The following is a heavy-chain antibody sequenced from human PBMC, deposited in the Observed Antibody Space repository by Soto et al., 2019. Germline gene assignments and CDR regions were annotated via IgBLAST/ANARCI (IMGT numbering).Heavy chain of an antibody. J-gene: IGHJ4*02. V-gene: IGHV3-30*18. CDR3: AKDRGDGSYRFDY. Sequence: QVQLVESGGGVVQPGRSLRLSCAASGFTFSSYGMHWVRQAPGKGLEWVAVISYDGSNKYYADSVKGRFTISRDNSKNTLYLQRNSRRAEDTAVYYCAKDRGDGSYRFDYWGQGTLVTVSS. CDR1: GFTFSSYG. CDR2: ISYDGSNK. D-gene: IGHD1-26*01.